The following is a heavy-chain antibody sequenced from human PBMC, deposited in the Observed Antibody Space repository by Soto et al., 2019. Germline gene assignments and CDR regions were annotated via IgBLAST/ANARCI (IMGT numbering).Heavy chain of an antibody. CDR3: AHSKYSSGWYDTTELEHFDD. Sequence: QITLKESGPTLVKPTQTLTLTCTFSGFSLSTSGVGVGWIRQPPGKALEWLALIYWDDDKRYSPSLKSRLTITKDTSKNQVVLTMTNTDPVDTATYYCAHSKYSSGWYDTTELEHFDDWGQGTLVTVSS. D-gene: IGHD6-19*01. CDR2: IYWDDDK. J-gene: IGHJ4*02. CDR1: GFSLSTSGVG. V-gene: IGHV2-5*02.